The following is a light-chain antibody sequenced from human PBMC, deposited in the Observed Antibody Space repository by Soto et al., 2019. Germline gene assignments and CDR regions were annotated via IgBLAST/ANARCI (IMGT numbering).Light chain of an antibody. CDR3: QQYGNSPPWT. Sequence: EIVLTQSPGTLSLSPGERATLSCRASQSVSSSYVAWYQQKPGQAPRLLIYGASSRATGIPDRFSGSGSGTDFTLTIRRLEPEDSAVYFCQQYGNSPPWTFGQGTKVEIK. V-gene: IGKV3-20*01. J-gene: IGKJ1*01. CDR1: QSVSSSY. CDR2: GAS.